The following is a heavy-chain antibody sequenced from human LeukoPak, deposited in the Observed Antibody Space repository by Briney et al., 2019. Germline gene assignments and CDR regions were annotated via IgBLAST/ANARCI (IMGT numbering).Heavy chain of an antibody. V-gene: IGHV3-30-3*01. J-gene: IGHJ5*02. D-gene: IGHD6-6*01. CDR1: GFTFSSYA. CDR3: ARGVAARQKSWFDP. Sequence: GESLRLSCAASGFTFSSYAMHWVRQAPGKGLEWVAVISYDGSNKYYADSVKGRFTISRDNSKNTLYLQMNSLRAEDTAVYYCARGVAARQKSWFDPWGQGTLVTVSS. CDR2: ISYDGSNK.